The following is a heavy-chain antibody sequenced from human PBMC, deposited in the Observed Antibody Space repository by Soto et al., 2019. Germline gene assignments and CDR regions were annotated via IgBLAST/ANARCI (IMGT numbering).Heavy chain of an antibody. Sequence: GGSLRLSCAASGFPFSSYSMNWVRQAPGKGLEWVSSISSNSGYIYYADSVKGRFTISRDNAKKSLYLQMNSLRAEETAAYFCARGEVVGPPASCAPMDVWGQGTPVTVSS. D-gene: IGHD2-2*01. CDR1: GFPFSSYS. CDR2: ISSNSGYI. V-gene: IGHV3-21*01. CDR3: ARGEVVGPPASCAPMDV. J-gene: IGHJ6*02.